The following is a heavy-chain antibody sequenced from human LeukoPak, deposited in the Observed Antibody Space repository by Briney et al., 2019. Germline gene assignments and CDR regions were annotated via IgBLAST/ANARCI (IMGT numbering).Heavy chain of an antibody. D-gene: IGHD1-26*01. J-gene: IGHJ4*02. CDR2: LDNNGDET. CDR1: GYTFSTYG. V-gene: IGHV3-23*01. Sequence: GGSLRLSCVASGYTFSTYGMSWVRQAPGKGLEWVSGLDNNGDETYYADSVKGRFTISRDTSKNTLYLQMNSRRVEDTALYYCAKIAQTSGAYGQGYDYRGQGTLVTVSS. CDR3: AKIAQTSGAYGQGYDY.